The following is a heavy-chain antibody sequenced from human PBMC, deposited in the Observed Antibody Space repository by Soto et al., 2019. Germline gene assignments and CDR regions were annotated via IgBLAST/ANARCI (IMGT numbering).Heavy chain of an antibody. D-gene: IGHD3-16*02. J-gene: IGHJ4*02. CDR1: GGSISSSSYY. CDR3: ARHAYYDYMWGSYRIPGIDY. Sequence: QLQLQESGPGLVKPSETLSLTCTVSGGSISSSSYYWGWIRQPPGKGLEWIGSIYYSGSTYYNPSLKRRVTISVDTSKNQFWLKLSSVPAADTAVYYWARHAYYDYMWGSYRIPGIDYWGQGTLVTVSS. CDR2: IYYSGST. V-gene: IGHV4-39*01.